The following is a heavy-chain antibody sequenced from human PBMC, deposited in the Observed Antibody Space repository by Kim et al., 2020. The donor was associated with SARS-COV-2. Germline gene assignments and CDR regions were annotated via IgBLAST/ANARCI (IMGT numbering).Heavy chain of an antibody. J-gene: IGHJ5*01. D-gene: IGHD4-17*01. Sequence: SETLSLTCTVSDGPISSSSYYWGWIRQPPGKGLEWIGSIYYSGNTYYNPSLNSRVTISVDMSKNQFSLKLSSVTAADTAVYYCARGGDYDNWLDSWGQGTPVTVSS. CDR2: IYYSGNT. CDR1: DGPISSSSYY. V-gene: IGHV4-39*07. CDR3: ARGGDYDNWLDS.